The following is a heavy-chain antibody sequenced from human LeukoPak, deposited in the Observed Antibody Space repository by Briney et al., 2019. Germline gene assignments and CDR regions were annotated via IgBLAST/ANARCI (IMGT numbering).Heavy chain of an antibody. CDR1: GFTFSSYA. CDR3: ASSLYNYDRFDP. J-gene: IGHJ5*02. D-gene: IGHD5-18*01. V-gene: IGHV3-30-3*01. Sequence: LTGGSLRLSCAASGFTFSSYAMHWVRQAPGKGLEWVAVISYDGSNKYYADSVKGRFTISRDNSKNTLYLQMNSLRAEDTTVYYCASSLYNYDRFDPWGQGTLVTVSS. CDR2: ISYDGSNK.